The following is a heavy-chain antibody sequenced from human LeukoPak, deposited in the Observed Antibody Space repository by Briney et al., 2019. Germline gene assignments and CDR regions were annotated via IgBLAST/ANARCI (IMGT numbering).Heavy chain of an antibody. J-gene: IGHJ5*02. CDR1: GFTFDDYA. Sequence: PGGSLRLSCAASGFTFDDYAMHWVRQAPGKGLEWVSGISWNSGRIGYADSVKGRFTISRDNTKNSLYLQMNSLRAEDMALYYCAKGPGYNWNSYNWFDPWGQGTLVTVSS. V-gene: IGHV3-9*03. D-gene: IGHD1-7*01. CDR3: AKGPGYNWNSYNWFDP. CDR2: ISWNSGRI.